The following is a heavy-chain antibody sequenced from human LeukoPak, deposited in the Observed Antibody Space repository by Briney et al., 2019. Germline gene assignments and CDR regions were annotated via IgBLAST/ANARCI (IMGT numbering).Heavy chain of an antibody. CDR3: AKTSGDNWSLGY. CDR1: GFTFSSYA. CDR2: ISDSGGRT. D-gene: IGHD4-23*01. V-gene: IGHV3-23*01. Sequence: GGSLRLSCAASGFTFSSYAMTWVRQAPGKGLEWVSSISDSGGRTYYADSVKGRCTISRDNSKNTLYLQMNSLRAEDTAIYYCAKTSGDNWSLGYWGQGTLVTVSS. J-gene: IGHJ4*02.